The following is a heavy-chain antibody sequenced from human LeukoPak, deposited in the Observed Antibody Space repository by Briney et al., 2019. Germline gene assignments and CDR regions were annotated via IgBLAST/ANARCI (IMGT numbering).Heavy chain of an antibody. J-gene: IGHJ4*02. Sequence: GGSLRLSCAASGFTFSSYAMSWVRQAPGRGWEGVSAFVGRGGRTISEASVKGRFTISRDNSKNTLYLQMNSLRAEDTAVYYCAKDLWGHSWQLAREDTDYWGQGTLVTVSS. CDR3: AKDLWGHSWQLAREDTDY. D-gene: IGHD6-6*01. V-gene: IGHV3-23*01. CDR1: GFTFSSYA. CDR2: FVGRGGRT.